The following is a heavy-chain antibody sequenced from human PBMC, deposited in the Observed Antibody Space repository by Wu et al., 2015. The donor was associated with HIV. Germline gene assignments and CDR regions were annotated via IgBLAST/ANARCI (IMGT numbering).Heavy chain of an antibody. CDR2: INPNSGGT. V-gene: IGHV1-2*02. J-gene: IGHJ3*02. CDR1: GYTFTGYY. D-gene: IGHD3-22*01. CDR3: ARDLPPRYYYDSSGPYDAFDI. Sequence: QVQLVQSGAEVKKPGASVKVSCKASGYTFTGYYMHWVRQAPGQGLEWMGWINPNSGGTNYAQKFQGRVTMTRDTSISTAYMELSRLRSDDTAVYYCARDLPPRYYYDSSGPYDAFDIWGQRDKWSPSLQ.